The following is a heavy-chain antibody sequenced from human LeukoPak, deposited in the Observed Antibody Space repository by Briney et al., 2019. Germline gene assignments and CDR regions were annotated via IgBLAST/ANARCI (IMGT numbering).Heavy chain of an antibody. CDR1: GYTFTSYG. J-gene: IGHJ3*02. D-gene: IGHD3-16*01. CDR2: IIPIFGTA. V-gene: IGHV1-69*05. Sequence: SVKVSCKASGYTFTSYGISWVRQAPGQGLEWMGGIIPIFGTANYAQKFQGRVTITTDESTSTAYMELSSLRSEDTAVYYCAREADGGRQAFDIWGQGTMVTVSS. CDR3: AREADGGRQAFDI.